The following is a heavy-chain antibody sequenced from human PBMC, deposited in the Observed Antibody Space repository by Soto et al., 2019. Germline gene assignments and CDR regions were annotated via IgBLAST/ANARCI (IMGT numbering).Heavy chain of an antibody. CDR1: GFTFTNYT. Sequence: PGGSLRLSCAASGFTFTNYTMHWVRQAPGKGLEWVALISYDEIDKYYADAVKGRFTISRDSSKNTLYLQMDSLRAEDTAVYYCAGRSGSSDYWGRGTLVTVSS. D-gene: IGHD3-10*01. J-gene: IGHJ4*02. CDR2: ISYDEIDK. V-gene: IGHV3-30*04. CDR3: AGRSGSSDY.